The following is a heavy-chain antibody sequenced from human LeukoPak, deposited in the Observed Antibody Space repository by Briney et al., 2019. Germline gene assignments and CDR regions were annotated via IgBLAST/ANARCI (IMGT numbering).Heavy chain of an antibody. CDR3: TTDTIAAVGAPDDAFDI. J-gene: IGHJ3*02. Sequence: ASVKVSCKVSGYTLSELSMHWVRQAPGKGLEWMGGFDPEDGETVYAQKFQGRVTMTEDTSTDTAYMELSRLRSEDTAVYYCTTDTIAAVGAPDDAFDIWGQGTMVTVSS. CDR1: GYTLSELS. CDR2: FDPEDGET. D-gene: IGHD6-13*01. V-gene: IGHV1-24*01.